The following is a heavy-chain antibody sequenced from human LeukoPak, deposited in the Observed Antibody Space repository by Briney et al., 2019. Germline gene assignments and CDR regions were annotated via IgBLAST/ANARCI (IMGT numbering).Heavy chain of an antibody. CDR2: IIGTGAKT. CDR3: ARGETQYMWDYKRNIDF. Sequence: PGGSLRLSCVASGFTFSNYAMIWVRQAPGKGLEWISVIIGTGAKTHYADSVKGRFTISRDNSRNTLHLQMNSLRPEDTAVYYCARGETQYMWDYKRNIDFWGQGTLVTVSS. CDR1: GFTFSNYA. D-gene: IGHD1-26*01. J-gene: IGHJ4*02. V-gene: IGHV3-23*01.